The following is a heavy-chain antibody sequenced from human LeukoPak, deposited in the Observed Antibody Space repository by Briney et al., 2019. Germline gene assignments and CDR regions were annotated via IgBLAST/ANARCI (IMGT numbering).Heavy chain of an antibody. CDR1: GGSISGSY. D-gene: IGHD6-19*01. J-gene: IGHJ4*02. Sequence: PSETLSLTCTVSGGSISGSYWNWIRQPPGKGLEWIGYIYYSGSTNYNPSLKSRVTISVDTSKKQFSLKLTSVTAADTAVYYCARAFCRGAIAVAGIWGFARCSDYFDYWGQGTLVTVSS. V-gene: IGHV4-59*01. CDR3: ARAFCRGAIAVAGIWGFARCSDYFDY. CDR2: IYYSGST.